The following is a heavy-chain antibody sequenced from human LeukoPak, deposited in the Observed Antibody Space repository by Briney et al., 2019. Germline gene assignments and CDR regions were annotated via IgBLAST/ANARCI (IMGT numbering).Heavy chain of an antibody. CDR2: IYYSGST. J-gene: IGHJ4*02. CDR1: GGSISSYY. Sequence: SETLTLTCTVSGGSISSYYWSWIRQPPGKGLEWIGDIYYSGSTNYNPSLKCRVTISVDTSKNQFSLRLSSVTAADTAVYYSARLASGSYGPLTPFDYWGQGTLVTVSS. CDR3: ARLASGSYGPLTPFDY. D-gene: IGHD1-26*01. V-gene: IGHV4-59*08.